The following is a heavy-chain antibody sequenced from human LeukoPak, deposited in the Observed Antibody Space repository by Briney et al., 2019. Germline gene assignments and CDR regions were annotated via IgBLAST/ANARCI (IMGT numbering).Heavy chain of an antibody. Sequence: GGSLRLSCAASGFTFSSYEMNWVRQAPGEGLEYISYISGSGSTIYYADSVKGRFTVSRDNAKNSLYLQMNSLRAEDTAVYYCARDPRILDYWGQGTLVTVSS. V-gene: IGHV3-48*03. CDR2: ISGSGSTI. CDR3: ARDPRILDY. J-gene: IGHJ4*02. CDR1: GFTFSSYE. D-gene: IGHD2-15*01.